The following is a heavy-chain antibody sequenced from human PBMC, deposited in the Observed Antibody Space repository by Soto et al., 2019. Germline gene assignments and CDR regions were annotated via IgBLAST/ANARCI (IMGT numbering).Heavy chain of an antibody. CDR2: ISGSGAST. CDR1: GFTFSRYV. D-gene: IGHD1-1*01. V-gene: IGHV3-23*01. CDR3: ANGLYNYQQLYFDL. J-gene: IGHJ2*01. Sequence: EVQLLGSGGGLVQPGGSLRLSCAGSGFTFSRYVMIWVRRAPGKGLEWVSAISGSGASTYYADSVKGRFTISRDNSMNTLYLQMDSLRAEDTALYYCANGLYNYQQLYFDLWGRGTQVTVSS.